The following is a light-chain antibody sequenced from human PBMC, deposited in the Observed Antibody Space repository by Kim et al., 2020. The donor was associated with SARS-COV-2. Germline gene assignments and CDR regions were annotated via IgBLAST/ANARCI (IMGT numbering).Light chain of an antibody. Sequence: TVTISCTRSSGGIASNYVQWYQQRPGSSPTTVVYDDNQRPSGVPDRFSGSIDSSSNSASLTISGLKTEDEADYYCQSYDTTTWVFGGGTKLTVL. CDR2: DDN. V-gene: IGLV6-57*01. CDR3: QSYDTTTWV. CDR1: SGGIASNY. J-gene: IGLJ3*02.